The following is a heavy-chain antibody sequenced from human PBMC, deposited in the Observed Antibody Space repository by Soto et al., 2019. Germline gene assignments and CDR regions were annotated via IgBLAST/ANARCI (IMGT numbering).Heavy chain of an antibody. CDR2: IYYSGST. V-gene: IGHV4-59*12. J-gene: IGHJ5*02. D-gene: IGHD3-10*01. CDR1: GGSISSYY. CDR3: ARENYYGSGSYTLNWFDP. Sequence: LSLTCTVSGGSISSYYWSWIRQPPGKGLEWIGYIYYSGSTNYNPSLKSRVTISVDTSKNQFSLKLSSVTAADTAVYHCARENYYGSGSYTLNWFDPWGQGTQVTVSS.